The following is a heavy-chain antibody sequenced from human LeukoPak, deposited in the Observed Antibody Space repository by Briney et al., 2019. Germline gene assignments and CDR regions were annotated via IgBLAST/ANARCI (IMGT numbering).Heavy chain of an antibody. D-gene: IGHD5-18*01. J-gene: IGHJ4*02. CDR3: ASGYSYVLY. CDR2: INHSGST. CDR1: GGSFSGYY. Sequence: PSETLSLTCAVYGGSFSGYYWSWIRQPPGKGLEWIGEINHSGSTNYNPSLKSRVTISVDTSKNQFSLKLSSVTAADTAVYYCASGYSYVLYWGQGTLVTVSS. V-gene: IGHV4-34*01.